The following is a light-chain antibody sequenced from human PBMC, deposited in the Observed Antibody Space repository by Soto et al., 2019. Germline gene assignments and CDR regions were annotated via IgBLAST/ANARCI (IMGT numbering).Light chain of an antibody. CDR1: QSVSNY. CDR2: DAS. V-gene: IGKV3-11*01. CDR3: QQRSNWPPMYT. Sequence: EIVLTQSPATLSLSPGERATLSCRASQSVSNYLAWYQQKPGQAPRLLIYDASNRATGILARFSGSGSGTDFTLTISSLEPEDFAVYHCQQRSNWPPMYTFGQGTKLEIK. J-gene: IGKJ2*01.